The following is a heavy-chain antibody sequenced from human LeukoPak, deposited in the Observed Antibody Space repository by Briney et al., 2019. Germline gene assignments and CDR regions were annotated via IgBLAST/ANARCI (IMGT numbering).Heavy chain of an antibody. CDR1: GYTFTGYY. Sequence: ASVKVSCKASGYTFTGYYMHWVRQAPGQGLEWMGGFDPEDGETIYAQKFQGRVTMTEDTSTDTAYMELSSLRSEDTAVYYCATPTRGYSSGWYDYWGQGTLVTVSS. CDR2: FDPEDGET. J-gene: IGHJ4*02. D-gene: IGHD6-19*01. V-gene: IGHV1-24*01. CDR3: ATPTRGYSSGWYDY.